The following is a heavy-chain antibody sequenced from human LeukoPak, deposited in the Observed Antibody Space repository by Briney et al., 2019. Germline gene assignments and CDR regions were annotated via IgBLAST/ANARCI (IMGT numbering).Heavy chain of an antibody. CDR3: ARGHDFWSGYYKSYNWFDP. J-gene: IGHJ5*02. D-gene: IGHD3-3*01. CDR2: INHSGST. V-gene: IGHV4-34*01. Sequence: SETLSLTCAVYGGSFSGYYWSWIRQPPGKGLEWIGEINHSGSTNYNPSLTSRVTISVDTSKNQFSLKLSSVTAADTAVYYCARGHDFWSGYYKSYNWFDPWGQGTLVTVSS. CDR1: GGSFSGYY.